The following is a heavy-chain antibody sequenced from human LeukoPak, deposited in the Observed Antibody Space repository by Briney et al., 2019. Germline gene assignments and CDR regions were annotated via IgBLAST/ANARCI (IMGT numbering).Heavy chain of an antibody. CDR2: ISGSGDST. D-gene: IGHD5-18*01. CDR1: GFTFSNYV. J-gene: IGHJ4*02. V-gene: IGHV3-23*01. Sequence: GGSLRLSCAASGFTFSNYVMSWVRQAPGKGLEWVSGISGSGDSTYYADSVKGRFTISRDNSKNTLYLQMNSLRAEDTALYYCAKAPSGGYSYGYAGYWGQGTLVTVSS. CDR3: AKAPSGGYSYGYAGY.